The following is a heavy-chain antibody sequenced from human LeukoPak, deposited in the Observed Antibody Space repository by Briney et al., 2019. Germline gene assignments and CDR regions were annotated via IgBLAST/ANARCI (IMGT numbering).Heavy chain of an antibody. CDR2: IVPIFGTA. J-gene: IGHJ5*02. D-gene: IGHD1-26*01. CDR3: ATEEKIVGNNWFDP. CDR1: GGTFNNYA. V-gene: IGHV1-69*13. Sequence: ASVKVSCKASGGTFNNYAIGWVRQAPGQGLEWMGGIVPIFGTANYAQKFQDRVTITADESTSTAYMELSSLRSEDTAVYYCATEEKIVGNNWFDPWGQGTLVTVSS.